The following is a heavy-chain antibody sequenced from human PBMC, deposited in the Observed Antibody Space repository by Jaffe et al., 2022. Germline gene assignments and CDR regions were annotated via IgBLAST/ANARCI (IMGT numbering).Heavy chain of an antibody. CDR1: GGSIINSHYH. CDR3: AKLVGGTNPVMGFDT. D-gene: IGHD6-19*01. CDR2: IFYSGTT. Sequence: QLQLQESGPGLVKPSETLSLICNVSGGSIINSHYHWGWIRQPPGKGLEWIGNIFYSGTTYDNPSLKSRVTMSVDTSKNQFFLMLTSVTAADTATYYCAKLVGGTNPVMGFDTWGQGTRVTVSS. V-gene: IGHV4-39*01. J-gene: IGHJ5*02.